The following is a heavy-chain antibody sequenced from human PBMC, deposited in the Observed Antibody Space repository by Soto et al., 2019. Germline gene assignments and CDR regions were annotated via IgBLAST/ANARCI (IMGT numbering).Heavy chain of an antibody. V-gene: IGHV4-30-4*01. CDR3: ARGSLLTYYYGRSPRAGYFDY. Sequence: KTSETLSLTCTVSGGSLTSGAHYWSWIRQPPGQGLEWIGYIYQSVSTYHNPSLKSRVTISADTSQNQFSLKLTSVTAADTAVYFCARGSLLTYYYGRSPRAGYFDYWGQGALVTVSS. CDR1: GGSLTSGAHY. J-gene: IGHJ4*02. CDR2: IYQSVST. D-gene: IGHD3-22*01.